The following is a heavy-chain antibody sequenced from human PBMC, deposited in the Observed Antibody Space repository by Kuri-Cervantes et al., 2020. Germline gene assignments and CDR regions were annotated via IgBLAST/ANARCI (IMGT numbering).Heavy chain of an antibody. J-gene: IGHJ4*02. Sequence: ASVKVSCKASGYTFTNYDINWVRQATGQGLEWMGWMNPKSGNTGYAQKFQGRVTMTRSTSISTAYMELSSLRSEDTAVYYCARGPYDSSGRLTPPGAYWGQGTLVTVSS. V-gene: IGHV1-8*01. CDR2: MNPKSGNT. D-gene: IGHD3-22*01. CDR1: GYTFTNYD. CDR3: ARGPYDSSGRLTPPGAY.